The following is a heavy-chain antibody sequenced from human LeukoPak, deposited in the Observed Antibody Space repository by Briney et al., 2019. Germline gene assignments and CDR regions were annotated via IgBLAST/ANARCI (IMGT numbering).Heavy chain of an antibody. CDR2: INSDGSST. CDR1: GFTFSTYW. CDR3: VKRYCSSGSCYYFDY. J-gene: IGHJ4*02. V-gene: IGHV3-74*01. Sequence: GGSLRLSCAASGFTFSTYWMHWVRQAPGKGLVWVSRINSDGSSTRYADSVKGRFTISRDNAKNSLYLQMNSLRAEDTAVYHCVKRYCSSGSCYYFDYWGQGTLVTVSS. D-gene: IGHD2-15*01.